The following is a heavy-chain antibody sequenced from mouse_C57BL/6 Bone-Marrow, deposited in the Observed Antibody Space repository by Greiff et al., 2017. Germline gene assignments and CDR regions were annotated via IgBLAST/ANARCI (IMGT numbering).Heavy chain of an antibody. D-gene: IGHD1-1*01. Sequence: EVKVVESGGGLVQPGGSLKLSCAASGFTFSDYGMAWVRQAPRKGPEWVAFISNLAYSNYYADTVTGRFTISSENAKNTLYLEMSSLRSEDTAMYYCARQGYGSRRYFDYWGQGTTLTVSS. CDR3: ARQGYGSRRYFDY. CDR2: ISNLAYSN. CDR1: GFTFSDYG. V-gene: IGHV5-15*01. J-gene: IGHJ2*01.